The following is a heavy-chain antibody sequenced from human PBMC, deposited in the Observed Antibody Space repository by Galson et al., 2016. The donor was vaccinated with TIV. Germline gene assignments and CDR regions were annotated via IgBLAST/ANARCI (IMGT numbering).Heavy chain of an antibody. Sequence: QSGAEVKQPGESLKISCKGSGYGLTNYWIGWVRQMPGKGLEWVGIIYPGDSDTRYRPSFQGQVIISADESIVSAGESITTAYLQWTSLKAADTAMYYCARLDDLGSWIVYWGQGTLVSVSS. CDR3: ARLDDLGSWIVY. V-gene: IGHV5-51*03. CDR2: IYPGDSDT. J-gene: IGHJ4*02. CDR1: GYGLTNYW. D-gene: IGHD3-10*01.